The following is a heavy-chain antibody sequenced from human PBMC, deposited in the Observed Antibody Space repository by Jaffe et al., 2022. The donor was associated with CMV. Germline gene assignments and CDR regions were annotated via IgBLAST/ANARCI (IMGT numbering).Heavy chain of an antibody. CDR2: ISGSGGST. D-gene: IGHD2-2*01. Sequence: EVQLVESGGGLVQPGGSLRLSCAASGFTFSSYAMSWVRQAPGKGLEWVSAISGSGGSTYYADSVKGRFTISRDNSKNTLYLQMNSLRAEDTAVYYCAKDDTPKNRYLRAFDIWGQGTMVTVSS. V-gene: IGHV3-23*04. CDR3: AKDDTPKNRYLRAFDI. J-gene: IGHJ3*02. CDR1: GFTFSSYA.